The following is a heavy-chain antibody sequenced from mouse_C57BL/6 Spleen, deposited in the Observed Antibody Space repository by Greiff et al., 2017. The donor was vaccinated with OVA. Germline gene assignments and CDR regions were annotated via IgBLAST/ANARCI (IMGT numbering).Heavy chain of an antibody. CDR1: GFSLTSYG. V-gene: IGHV2-2*01. Sequence: QVQLKESGPGLVQPSQSLSITCTVSGFSLTSYGVHWVRQSPGKGLEWLGVIWSGGSTDYNAAFISRLSISKDNSKSQVFFKMNSLQADDTAIYYCASNWDRYFDVWGTGTTVTVSS. D-gene: IGHD4-1*01. J-gene: IGHJ1*03. CDR3: ASNWDRYFDV. CDR2: IWSGGST.